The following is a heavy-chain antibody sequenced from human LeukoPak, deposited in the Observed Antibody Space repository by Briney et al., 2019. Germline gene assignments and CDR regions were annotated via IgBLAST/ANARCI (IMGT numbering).Heavy chain of an antibody. D-gene: IGHD1-1*01. J-gene: IGHJ4*02. V-gene: IGHV1-8*01. Sequence: GASVKVSCKASGYTFTSYDINWGREAPGQGLEWMGWMNPNSGITGYAQPWQGRVTMTTHTSISTAYMELSRLRSEDTAVYHCARGGKLDVLDGDWGQGTLVTV. CDR2: MNPNSGIT. CDR3: ARGGKLDVLDGD. CDR1: GYTFTSYD.